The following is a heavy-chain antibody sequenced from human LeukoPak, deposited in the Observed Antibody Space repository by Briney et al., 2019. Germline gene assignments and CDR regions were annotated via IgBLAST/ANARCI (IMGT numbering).Heavy chain of an antibody. D-gene: IGHD3-22*01. Sequence: GGSLRLSCAASGFTFSSYAMSWVRQAPGKGLEWVSAISGSGGSTYYADSVEGRFTISRDNSKNTLYLQMNSLRAEDTAVYYCAKGITMIVVVITPADYWGQGTLVTVSS. CDR2: ISGSGGST. CDR1: GFTFSSYA. J-gene: IGHJ4*02. CDR3: AKGITMIVVVITPADY. V-gene: IGHV3-23*01.